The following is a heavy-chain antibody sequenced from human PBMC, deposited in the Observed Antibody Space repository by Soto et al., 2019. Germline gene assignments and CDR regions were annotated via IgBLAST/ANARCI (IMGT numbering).Heavy chain of an antibody. CDR2: FNPIFGKT. Sequence: SVKVSCKASGGTFSSCATSWVRQAPGQGLEWMGGFNPIFGKTIYAQKFQGRVTMTEDTSTDTAYMELSSLRSEDTAVYYCATSLHLGESYAFDIWGQGTMVTVSS. D-gene: IGHD3-16*01. J-gene: IGHJ3*02. CDR1: GGTFSSCA. V-gene: IGHV1-69*06. CDR3: ATSLHLGESYAFDI.